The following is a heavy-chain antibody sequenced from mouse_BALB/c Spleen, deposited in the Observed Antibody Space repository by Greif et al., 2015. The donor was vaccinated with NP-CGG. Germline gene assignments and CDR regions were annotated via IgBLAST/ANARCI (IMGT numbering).Heavy chain of an antibody. CDR3: AYGKGFDY. CDR2: ISSGSSTI. Sequence: EVMLVESGGGLVQPGGSRKLSCAASGFTFSSFGMHWVRQAPEKGLEWVAYISSGSSTIYYADTVKGRFTISRDNPKNTLFLQMTSLRSEDTAMYYCAYGKGFDYWGQGTTLTVSS. V-gene: IGHV5-17*02. D-gene: IGHD1-1*01. CDR1: GFTFSSFG. J-gene: IGHJ2*01.